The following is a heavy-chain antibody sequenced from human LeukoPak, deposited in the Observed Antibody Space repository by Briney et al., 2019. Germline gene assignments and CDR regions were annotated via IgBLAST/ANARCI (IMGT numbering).Heavy chain of an antibody. CDR3: ARDWRNYGMDI. Sequence: GGSVRLFCAACGFTFSNYWMHWVRQARGKGLVCVSRISPDGSNTSYADYVKGRITISRDNAKNTLNLQMNSLRDEDTAVYYCARDWRNYGMDIWGQGTTVTVSS. CDR1: GFTFSNYW. D-gene: IGHD3-3*01. CDR2: ISPDGSNT. J-gene: IGHJ6*02. V-gene: IGHV3-74*01.